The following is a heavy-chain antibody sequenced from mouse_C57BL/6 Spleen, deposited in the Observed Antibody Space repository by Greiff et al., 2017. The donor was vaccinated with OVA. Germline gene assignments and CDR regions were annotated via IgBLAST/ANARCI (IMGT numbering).Heavy chain of an antibody. CDR2: IDPSDSYT. D-gene: IGHD1-1*01. V-gene: IGHV1-50*01. Sequence: VKLQQPGAELVKPGASVKLSCKASGYTFTSYWMQWVKQRPGQGLEWIGEIDPSDSYTNYNQKFKGKATLTVDTSSSTAYMQLSSLTSEDSAVYYCARRDYGTLFAYWGQGTLVTVSA. J-gene: IGHJ3*01. CDR1: GYTFTSYW. CDR3: ARRDYGTLFAY.